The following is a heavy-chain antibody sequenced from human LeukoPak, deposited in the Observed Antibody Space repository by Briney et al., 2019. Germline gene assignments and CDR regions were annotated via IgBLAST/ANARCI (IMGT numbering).Heavy chain of an antibody. D-gene: IGHD6-19*01. CDR2: INPNSGGT. CDR1: GYTFTGYY. J-gene: IGHJ4*02. V-gene: IGHV1-2*02. CDR3: ASNIVVADRGLDY. Sequence: ASAKVSCKASGYTFTGYYMHWVRQAPGQGLEWMGWINPNSGGTNYAQKFQGRVTMTRDTSISTAYMELSRLRSDDTAVYYCASNIVVADRGLDYWGQGTLVTVSS.